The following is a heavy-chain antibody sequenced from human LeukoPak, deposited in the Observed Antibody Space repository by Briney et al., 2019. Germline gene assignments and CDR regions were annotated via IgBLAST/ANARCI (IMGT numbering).Heavy chain of an antibody. J-gene: IGHJ4*02. CDR1: GGSISNLY. D-gene: IGHD3-10*01. CDR3: ARGRSCDS. V-gene: IGHV4-59*01. CDR2: IYYSGST. Sequence: PSETLSLTCTVSGGSISNLYRSWIRQPPGKGLEWIGFIYYSGSTNYNPSLKSRATFSVDMSKNQFSLNLSSVTAADTAVYYCARGRSCDSWGQGTLVTVSS.